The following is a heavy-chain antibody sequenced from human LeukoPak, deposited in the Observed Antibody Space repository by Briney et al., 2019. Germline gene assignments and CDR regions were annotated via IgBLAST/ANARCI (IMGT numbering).Heavy chain of an antibody. CDR1: GFTFSSYG. CDR3: ARDYYDSSGYHTGEYFQH. D-gene: IGHD3-22*01. CDR2: ISYDGSNK. V-gene: IGHV3-30*03. Sequence: GGSLRLSCAASGFTFSSYGMHWVRQAPGKGLEWVVVISYDGSNKYYADSVKGRFTISRDNAKNSLYLQMNSLRAEDTAVYYCARDYYDSSGYHTGEYFQHWGQGTLVTVSS. J-gene: IGHJ1*01.